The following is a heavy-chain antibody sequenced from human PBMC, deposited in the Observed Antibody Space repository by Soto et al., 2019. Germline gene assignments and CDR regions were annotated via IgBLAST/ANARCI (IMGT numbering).Heavy chain of an antibody. CDR1: GGSFSGYY. J-gene: IGHJ5*02. CDR2: INHSGST. D-gene: IGHD3-10*01. CDR3: ARLNRSNSINMVRGVRVNWFDP. V-gene: IGHV4-34*01. Sequence: ATLSLTCAVYGGSFSGYYWSWIRQPPGKGLEWIGEINHSGSTNYNPSLKSRVTISVDTSKNQFSLKLSSVTAADTAVYYCARLNRSNSINMVRGVRVNWFDPWGQGTLVTVSS.